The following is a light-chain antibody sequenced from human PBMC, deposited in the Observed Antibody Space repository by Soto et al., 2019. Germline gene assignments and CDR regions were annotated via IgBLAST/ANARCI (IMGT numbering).Light chain of an antibody. Sequence: EIVLTQSPATLSLSPGERATLSCRASQSIGTYLAWYQQKPGQAPRLLIYDASTRATGIPARFSGGGSGTDFTLTISSLEDEDFAVYYCQQRNPLTFGGGTKVDIK. CDR1: QSIGTY. CDR3: QQRNPLT. J-gene: IGKJ4*01. V-gene: IGKV3-11*01. CDR2: DAS.